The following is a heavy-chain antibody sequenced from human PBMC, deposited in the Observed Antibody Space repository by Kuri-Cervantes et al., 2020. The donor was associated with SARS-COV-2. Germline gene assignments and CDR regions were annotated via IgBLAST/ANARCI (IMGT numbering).Heavy chain of an antibody. Sequence: SETLSLTCAVYGGSFSGYYWSWIRQPPGKGLEWIGEINHSGSTNYNPSLKSRVTISVDTSKNQFSLKLSSVTAADTAVYYCARTYYYGSGSYRHFDYWGQGTRVTCAS. V-gene: IGHV4-34*01. CDR2: INHSGST. CDR1: GGSFSGYY. J-gene: IGHJ4*02. CDR3: ARTYYYGSGSYRHFDY. D-gene: IGHD3-10*01.